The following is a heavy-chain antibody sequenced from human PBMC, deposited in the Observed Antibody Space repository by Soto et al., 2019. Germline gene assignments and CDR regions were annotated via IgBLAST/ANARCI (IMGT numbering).Heavy chain of an antibody. Sequence: GGSLRLSCAASGFTFSTYWMSWVRQAPGKGLEWVANIKQDGSEKYYVDSVKGRFTISRDNAKNSLYLQMNSLRAEDTAVYYCAREGYRKYNYYGMDVWGQGTTVPVSS. CDR1: GFTFSTYW. CDR3: AREGYRKYNYYGMDV. D-gene: IGHD5-12*01. CDR2: IKQDGSEK. V-gene: IGHV3-7*01. J-gene: IGHJ6*02.